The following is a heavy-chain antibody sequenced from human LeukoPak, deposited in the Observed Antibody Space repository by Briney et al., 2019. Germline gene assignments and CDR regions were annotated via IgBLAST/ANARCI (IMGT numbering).Heavy chain of an antibody. D-gene: IGHD3-16*01. Sequence: SSETLSLTCTVSGYSISSGHYWGWIRQPPGKGLEWIGSIYHSGSTYYNPSLKSRVTISVDTSKNQFSLRLSSVTAADTAVYYCARGGVLKSVDYWGQGTLVAVSS. CDR3: ARGGVLKSVDY. V-gene: IGHV4-38-2*02. CDR1: GYSISSGHY. J-gene: IGHJ4*02. CDR2: IYHSGST.